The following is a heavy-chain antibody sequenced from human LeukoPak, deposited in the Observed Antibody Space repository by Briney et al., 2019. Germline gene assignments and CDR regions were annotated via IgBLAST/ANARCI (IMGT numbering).Heavy chain of an antibody. D-gene: IGHD3-10*01. J-gene: IGHJ4*02. CDR3: ASLVPFGESRYYFDY. CDR2: IYYSGST. CDR1: GGSISSYY. V-gene: IGHV4-59*01. Sequence: PSETLSLTCTVSGGSISSYYWSWIRQPPGKGLEWIGYIYYSGSTNYNPSLKSRVTISVDTSKNQFSLKLSSVTAADTAVYYCASLVPFGESRYYFDYWGQGTLVTVSS.